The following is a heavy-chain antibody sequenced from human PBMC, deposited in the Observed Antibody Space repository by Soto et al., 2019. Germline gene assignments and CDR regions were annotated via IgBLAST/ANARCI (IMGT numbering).Heavy chain of an antibody. CDR1: GGTFSSYA. J-gene: IGHJ4*02. CDR3: TRGWETVGTTTPFAY. Sequence: QVPLVQSGAEVKKPGSSVKVSCKASGGTFSSYAISWVRQAPGQGLEWMGGIIPIFGTANYAQKFQGRVAITADKSTSTAYMELSSLRSEDTALYYCTRGWETVGTTTPFAYWGQGTLVTVSS. V-gene: IGHV1-69*06. D-gene: IGHD1-26*01. CDR2: IIPIFGTA.